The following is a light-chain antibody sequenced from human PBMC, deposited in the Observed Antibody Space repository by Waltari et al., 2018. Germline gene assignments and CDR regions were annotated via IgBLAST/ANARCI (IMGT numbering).Light chain of an antibody. V-gene: IGLV2-23*02. Sequence: QSALTQPASVSGSPGQSITISCTGTSSDIGSHNISSWYQQHPGKAPKLMIYEVSKRPSGVSNRFSGSKSGNRASLTISGLQAEDEADYYCCSYAGSSTLDVVFGGGTKLTVL. CDR2: EVS. J-gene: IGLJ2*01. CDR1: SSDIGSHNI. CDR3: CSYAGSSTLDVV.